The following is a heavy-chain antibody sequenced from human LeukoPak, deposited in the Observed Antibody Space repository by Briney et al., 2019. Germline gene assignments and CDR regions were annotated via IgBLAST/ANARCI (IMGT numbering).Heavy chain of an antibody. CDR2: ISYDGSNK. CDR1: GFTFSSYG. D-gene: IGHD7-27*01. Sequence: PGGSLRLSCAASGFTFSSYGMHWVRQAPGKGLEWVAVISYDGSNKYYADSVKGRFTISRDNSKNTLYLQMNSLRAEDTAVYYCARDRSWGSGYYYYGMDVWGQGTTVTVSS. V-gene: IGHV3-30*03. CDR3: ARDRSWGSGYYYYGMDV. J-gene: IGHJ6*02.